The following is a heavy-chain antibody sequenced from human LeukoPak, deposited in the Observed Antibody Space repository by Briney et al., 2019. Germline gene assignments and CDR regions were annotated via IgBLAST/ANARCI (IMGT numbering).Heavy chain of an antibody. CDR2: ISSRSTYI. D-gene: IGHD5-24*01. Sequence: GGSLRLSCAASGFTFSTYTMNWVRQAPGKGLEWVSSISSRSTYIYYADSMKGRFTISRDNSKNSLYLQMTSLRAEDTAVYYCASQRDAYNPVSYYWGQGTLVTVSS. V-gene: IGHV3-21*01. CDR3: ASQRDAYNPVSYY. CDR1: GFTFSTYT. J-gene: IGHJ4*02.